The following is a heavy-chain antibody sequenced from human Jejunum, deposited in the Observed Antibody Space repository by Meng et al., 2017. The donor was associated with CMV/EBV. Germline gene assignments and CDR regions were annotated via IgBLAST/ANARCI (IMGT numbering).Heavy chain of an antibody. CDR1: RFTFRDYY. V-gene: IGHV3-11*01. Sequence: CAASRFTFRDYYMTWIRQAPGKGLEWVSYISNTGSTIYYADSVKGRFTISRDNAKNSLYLQMSSLRAEDTALYYCAREYSGSFPHWGQGTLVTVSS. CDR3: AREYSGSFPH. CDR2: ISNTGSTI. D-gene: IGHD6-6*01. J-gene: IGHJ1*01.